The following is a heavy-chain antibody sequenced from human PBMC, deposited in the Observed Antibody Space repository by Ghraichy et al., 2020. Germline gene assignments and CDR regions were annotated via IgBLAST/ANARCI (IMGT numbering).Heavy chain of an antibody. D-gene: IGHD4-23*01. J-gene: IGHJ3*02. CDR3: ARANYGGNSPDAFDI. CDR2: IIPILGIA. Sequence: SVKVSCKASGGTFSSYAISWVRQAPGQGLEWMGRIIPILGIANYAQKFQGRVTITADKSTSTAYMELSSLRSEDTAVYYCARANYGGNSPDAFDIWGQGTMVTVSS. V-gene: IGHV1-69*04. CDR1: GGTFSSYA.